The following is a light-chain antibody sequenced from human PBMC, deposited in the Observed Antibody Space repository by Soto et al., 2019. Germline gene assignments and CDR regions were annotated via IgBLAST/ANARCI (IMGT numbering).Light chain of an antibody. CDR2: AAS. J-gene: IGKJ4*02. Sequence: DIQMTQSPSSLSASVGDRVTITCRASQSISSYLNWYQQKPGKAPKLLIYAASSLQSGVPSRFSGRGSGTDCTLTISRLQPEDFATYDCQQSYSTPPLTVGGGTKVEIK. CDR3: QQSYSTPPLT. V-gene: IGKV1-39*01. CDR1: QSISSY.